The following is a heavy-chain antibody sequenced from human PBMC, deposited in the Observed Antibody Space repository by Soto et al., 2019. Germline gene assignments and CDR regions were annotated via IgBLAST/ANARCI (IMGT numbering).Heavy chain of an antibody. D-gene: IGHD1-26*01. CDR3: ASFRPRGSYSGYFDY. V-gene: IGHV1-24*01. Sequence: ASVKVSCKASGYTFTGYYMHWVRQAPGKGLEWMGGFDPEDGETIYAQKFQGRVTMTEDTSTDTAYMELSSLRSEDTAVYYCASFRPRGSYSGYFDYWGQGTLVTVSS. J-gene: IGHJ4*02. CDR2: FDPEDGET. CDR1: GYTFTGYY.